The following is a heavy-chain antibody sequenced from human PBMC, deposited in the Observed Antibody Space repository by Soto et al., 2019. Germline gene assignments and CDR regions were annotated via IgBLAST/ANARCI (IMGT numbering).Heavy chain of an antibody. CDR3: ARDYGDYFPTYNYYWGWVV. CDR2: INAGNDNT. D-gene: IGHD4-17*01. CDR1: GYTFTSYA. J-gene: IGHJ6*02. Sequence: ASVKVSCKASGYTFTSYAMHWVRQAPGQRLEWMGWINAGNDNTKYSQKFQGRVTITRDTSASTAYMELSSLRSEDTAVYFCARDYGDYFPTYNYYWGWVVGGEGTTVTVSS. V-gene: IGHV1-3*01.